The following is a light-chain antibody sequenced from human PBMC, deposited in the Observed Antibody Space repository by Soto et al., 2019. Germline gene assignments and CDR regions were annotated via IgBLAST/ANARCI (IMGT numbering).Light chain of an antibody. CDR3: QQRSNWPKT. CDR2: DAS. Sequence: EIVLTQSPATLSLSPGERATRSCRASQSVSSYLAWYQQKPGQAPRLLIYDASNRATGITDRFSGSGSGTDFTLTIRSLEPEDFAVYYCQQRSNWPKTLGKGKKVDIK. V-gene: IGKV3-11*01. J-gene: IGKJ1*01. CDR1: QSVSSY.